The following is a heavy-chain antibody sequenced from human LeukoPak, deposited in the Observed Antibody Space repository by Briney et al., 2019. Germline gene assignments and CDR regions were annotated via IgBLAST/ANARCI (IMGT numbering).Heavy chain of an antibody. D-gene: IGHD5-18*01. CDR1: GGSIGSYY. CDR2: IYTSGST. V-gene: IGHV4-4*07. J-gene: IGHJ4*02. CDR3: ARGLVGDTAMVTE. Sequence: PSETLSLTCTVSGGSIGSYYWSWIRQPAGKGLEWIGRIYTSGSTNYTPSLKGRVTMSVDTSKNQFSLKLRSVTAADTAVYYCARGLVGDTAMVTEWGQGTLVTVSS.